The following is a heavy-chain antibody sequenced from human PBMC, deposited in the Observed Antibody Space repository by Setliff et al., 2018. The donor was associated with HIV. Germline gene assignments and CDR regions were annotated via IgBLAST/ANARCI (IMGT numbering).Heavy chain of an antibody. V-gene: IGHV4-34*01. Sequence: KPSETLSLTCAVSGYSISSGYYWSWIRQPPGKGLEWIGEINHSGSTNYNPSLKSRVTISVDTSKNQFSLKLSSVTAADTAVYYCNIYYYYYMDVWGKGTAVTVSS. J-gene: IGHJ6*03. CDR2: INHSGST. CDR3: NIYYYYYMDV. CDR1: GYSISSGYY.